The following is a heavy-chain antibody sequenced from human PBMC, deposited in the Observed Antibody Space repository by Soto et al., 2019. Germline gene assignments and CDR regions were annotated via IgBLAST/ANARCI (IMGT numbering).Heavy chain of an antibody. CDR3: LRGASGYGNFDY. CDR1: GFTFRNYG. Sequence: PGGSLRLSCAASGFTFRNYGMNWVRQAPGKGLEWVSYIGLGSSTKYYADSVEGRFTISRDNAKNTLYLQMNGLRDEDTAVYYCLRGASGYGNFDYWGRGILVTVSS. D-gene: IGHD5-12*01. V-gene: IGHV3-48*02. J-gene: IGHJ4*02. CDR2: IGLGSSTK.